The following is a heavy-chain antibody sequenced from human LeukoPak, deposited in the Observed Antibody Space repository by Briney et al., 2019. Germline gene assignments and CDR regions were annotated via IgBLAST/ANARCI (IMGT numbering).Heavy chain of an antibody. CDR3: ASSGPSSGWYYYYMDV. CDR2: ISSSSSTI. V-gene: IGHV3-48*01. J-gene: IGHJ6*03. D-gene: IGHD6-19*01. Sequence: GGSLRLSCAASGFTFSSYSMNWVRQAPGKGLEWVSYISSSSSTIYYADSVKGRFTISRDNAKNSLYLQMNSLRAEDTAVYYCASSGPSSGWYYYYMDVWGKGTTVTISS. CDR1: GFTFSSYS.